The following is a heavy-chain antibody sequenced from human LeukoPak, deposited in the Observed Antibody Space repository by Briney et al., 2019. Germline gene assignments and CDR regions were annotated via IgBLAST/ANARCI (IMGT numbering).Heavy chain of an antibody. CDR1: GFTFSSYA. Sequence: GGSLRLSCAASGFTFSSYAMHWVRQAPGKGLEYVSAISSNGGSTYYANSVKGRFTISRDNSKNTLYLQMGSLRAEDMAVYYCAREDFWSGYSFDYWGQGTLVTVSS. D-gene: IGHD3-3*01. CDR2: ISSNGGST. V-gene: IGHV3-64*01. J-gene: IGHJ4*02. CDR3: AREDFWSGYSFDY.